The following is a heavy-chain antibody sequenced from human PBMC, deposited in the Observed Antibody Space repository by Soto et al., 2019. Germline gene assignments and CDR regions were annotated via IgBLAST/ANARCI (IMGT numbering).Heavy chain of an antibody. CDR1: NDSISSDNW. CDR3: ARGRRRGVNTGLRGFDL. D-gene: IGHD3-10*01. V-gene: IGHV4-4*02. J-gene: IGHJ2*01. CDR2: IGHIGNT. Sequence: QVQLQESGPGVVKPSGTLSLTCAVSNDSISSDNWWSWVRQPPGKGLEWIGEIGHIGNTNYNPSLKSRVTMSVDRSNTHFSLRLSSVTAADTALYYCARGRRRGVNTGLRGFDLWGRGTLVIVSS.